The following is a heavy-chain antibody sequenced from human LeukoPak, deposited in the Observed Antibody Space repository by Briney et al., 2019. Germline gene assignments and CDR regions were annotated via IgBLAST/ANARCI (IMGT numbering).Heavy chain of an antibody. J-gene: IGHJ4*02. CDR1: GLTFSDHY. CDR2: TRNKANSYTT. V-gene: IGHV3-72*01. Sequence: GGSLRLSCAASGLTFSDHYMDWVRQAPGKGLEWVRRTRNKANSYTTEYAASVKGRFTISRDDSKNSLYLQMNSLKTEDTAVYYCARDIGGDYGYYFDYWGQGTLVTVSS. D-gene: IGHD4-17*01. CDR3: ARDIGGDYGYYFDY.